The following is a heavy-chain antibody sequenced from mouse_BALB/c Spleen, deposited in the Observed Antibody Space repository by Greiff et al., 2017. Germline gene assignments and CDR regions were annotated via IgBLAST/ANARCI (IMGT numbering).Heavy chain of an antibody. CDR1: GFSLTSYG. J-gene: IGHJ4*01. V-gene: IGHV2-9*02. CDR3: ARFYDYYYAMDY. Sequence: VQLQESGPGLVAPSQSLSITCTVSGFSLTSYGVHWVRQPPGKGLEWLGVIWAGGSTNYNSALMSRLSISKDNSKSQVFLKMNSLQTDDTAMYYCARFYDYYYAMDYWGQGTSVTVSS. D-gene: IGHD2-4*01. CDR2: IWAGGST.